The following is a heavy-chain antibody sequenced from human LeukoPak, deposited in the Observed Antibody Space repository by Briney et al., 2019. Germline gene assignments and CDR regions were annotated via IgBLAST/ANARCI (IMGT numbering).Heavy chain of an antibody. CDR3: VRAIVVAANYYYSMDV. Sequence: ASVKVSCKVSGYTLTELSMHWVRQAPGKGLEWMGGFDPEDGETIYAQKFQGRVTITTDESTTTAYMELSSLRSEDTAVYYCVRAIVVAANYYYSMDVWGKGTTVTVSS. V-gene: IGHV1-24*01. D-gene: IGHD6-19*01. CDR2: FDPEDGET. CDR1: GYTLTELS. J-gene: IGHJ6*03.